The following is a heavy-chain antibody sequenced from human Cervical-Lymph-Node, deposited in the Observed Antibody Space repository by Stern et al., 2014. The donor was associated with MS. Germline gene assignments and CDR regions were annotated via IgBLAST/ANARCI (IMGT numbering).Heavy chain of an antibody. CDR2: INSNSGGT. Sequence: VQLVQSGAEVKKPGASVKVSCKASGYTFIDYYLHWVRQAPGQGLEWMGWINSNSGGTSYAQKFQGWVTMTRDTSISTAYMEVRRLRSDDTAVYYCARAFGYRSGYDYYGLDVWGQGTTVTVSS. CDR3: ARAFGYRSGYDYYGLDV. V-gene: IGHV1-2*04. CDR1: GYTFIDYY. D-gene: IGHD5-18*01. J-gene: IGHJ6*02.